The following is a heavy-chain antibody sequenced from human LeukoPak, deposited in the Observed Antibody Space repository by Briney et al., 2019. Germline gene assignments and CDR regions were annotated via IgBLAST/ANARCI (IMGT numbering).Heavy chain of an antibody. CDR2: IYGSGGT. CDR3: AREGTSGTHLNWFDP. V-gene: IGHV4-59*01. D-gene: IGHD1-1*01. J-gene: IGHJ5*02. CDR1: GGSISSYY. Sequence: SQTLSLTCTVSGGSISSYYWSWIRQPPGKGLEWIGHIYGSGGTNYNPSLKSRVTLSVDTSKNQFSLKLSSVTAADTAVYYCAREGTSGTHLNWFDPWGQGTLVTVSS.